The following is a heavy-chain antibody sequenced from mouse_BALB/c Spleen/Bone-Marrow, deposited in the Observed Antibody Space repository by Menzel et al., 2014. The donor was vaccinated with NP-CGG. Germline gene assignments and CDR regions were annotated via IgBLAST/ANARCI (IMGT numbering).Heavy chain of an antibody. V-gene: IGHV3-2*02. J-gene: IGHJ3*01. CDR2: INYSGFT. Sequence: EVQLVESGPGLVKPSQSLSLTCTVTGCSITSDYAWNWIRQIPGDKLEWMGYINYSGFTTYNPSLKSRISIIRDTSKNQFFLQLNSVTTEDTATYYCAREDNYAFAYWGQGTLVTVSA. CDR1: GCSITSDYA. CDR3: AREDNYAFAY. D-gene: IGHD1-3*01.